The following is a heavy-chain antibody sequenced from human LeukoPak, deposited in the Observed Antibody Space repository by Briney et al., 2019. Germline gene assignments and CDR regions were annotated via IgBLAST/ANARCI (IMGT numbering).Heavy chain of an antibody. D-gene: IGHD3-22*01. CDR3: ARVGGYYYRDAFDI. J-gene: IGHJ3*02. CDR1: GYTFTGYY. Sequence: ASVKVSCKASGYTFTGYYIQWVRQAPGQGLEWMGWINPHSGGTNYAQEFQGRVTMTRDTSISTAYMELGSLRPDDTAVYSCARVGGYYYRDAFDIWGQGTMVTVSS. CDR2: INPHSGGT. V-gene: IGHV1-2*02.